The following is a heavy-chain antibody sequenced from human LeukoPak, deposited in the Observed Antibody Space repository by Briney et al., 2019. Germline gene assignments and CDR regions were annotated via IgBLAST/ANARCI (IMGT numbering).Heavy chain of an antibody. CDR3: ARGSYRSSSWYGDDAFDI. J-gene: IGHJ3*02. CDR1: GFTFSSYA. CDR2: INHSGST. D-gene: IGHD6-13*01. Sequence: GSLRLSCAASGFTFSSYAMSWVRQPPGKGLEWIGEINHSGSTNYNPSLKSRVTISVDASKNQFSLKLSSVTAADTAVYYCARGSYRSSSWYGDDAFDIWGQGTMVTVSS. V-gene: IGHV4-34*01.